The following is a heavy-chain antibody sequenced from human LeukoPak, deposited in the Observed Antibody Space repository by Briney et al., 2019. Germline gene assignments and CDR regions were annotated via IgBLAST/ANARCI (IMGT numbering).Heavy chain of an antibody. CDR2: ISSGSSYI. CDR1: GFTFSSYT. Sequence: GGSLRLSCAASGFTFSSYTMNWVRQAPGKGLEWVSIISSGSSYIHYADSVKGRFTISRDNAKNSLYLQMNSLRAADTAVYYCAGLPAAMVPDAFDIWGQGTMVTVSS. V-gene: IGHV3-21*01. D-gene: IGHD2-2*01. CDR3: AGLPAAMVPDAFDI. J-gene: IGHJ3*02.